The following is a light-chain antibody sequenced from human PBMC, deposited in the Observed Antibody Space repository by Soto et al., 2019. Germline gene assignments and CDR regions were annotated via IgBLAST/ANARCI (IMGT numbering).Light chain of an antibody. Sequence: EIVMTQSPATLSVSPGERATLSCRASQSISNNLAWYHQRPGQAPRLLIYGASTRATGIPARFSGSGSGTEVPLTISSLQSEDFAVYYCQQYNNWWTFGQGTRVEIK. CDR3: QQYNNWWT. V-gene: IGKV3-15*01. CDR2: GAS. CDR1: QSISNN. J-gene: IGKJ1*01.